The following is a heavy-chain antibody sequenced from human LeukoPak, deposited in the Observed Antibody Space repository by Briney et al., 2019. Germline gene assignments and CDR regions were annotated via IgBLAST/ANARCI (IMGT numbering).Heavy chain of an antibody. D-gene: IGHD3-10*01. V-gene: IGHV4-59*08. CDR1: GGSISSYY. Sequence: PSETLSLTCTVSGGSISSYYWSWIRQPPGKGLEWIGYIYYSGSTNYNPSLKSRVTISVDTSKNQFSLKLSSVTAADTAVYYCARLEEVRGVDYWGQGTLVTVSS. J-gene: IGHJ4*02. CDR2: IYYSGST. CDR3: ARLEEVRGVDY.